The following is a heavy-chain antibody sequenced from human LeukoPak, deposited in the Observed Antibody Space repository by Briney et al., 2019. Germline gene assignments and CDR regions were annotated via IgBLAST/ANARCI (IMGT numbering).Heavy chain of an antibody. CDR1: GSSISSGYY. V-gene: IGHV4-38-2*02. J-gene: IGHJ4*02. Sequence: SETLSLTCTASGSSISSGYYWGWIRQPPGKGLEWIGSIYHGGTTYYNPSLKSRVTISVDTSKNQFSLKLNSVTATDTAVYYCATTLYSYDSVTYYPDYWGQGTLVTVSS. D-gene: IGHD3-22*01. CDR2: IYHGGTT. CDR3: ATTLYSYDSVTYYPDY.